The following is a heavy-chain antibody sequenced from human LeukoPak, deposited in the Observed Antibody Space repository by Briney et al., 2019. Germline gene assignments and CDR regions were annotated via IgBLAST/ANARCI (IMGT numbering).Heavy chain of an antibody. Sequence: PGGSLRLSCAASRFTFSSYWMSWVRQAPGKGLEWVANIKQDGSEKYYVDSVKGRFTISRDNAKNSLYLQMNSLRAEDTAVYYCARDGEYSTLGAFDIWGQGTMVTVSS. J-gene: IGHJ3*02. CDR1: RFTFSSYW. V-gene: IGHV3-7*01. D-gene: IGHD6-13*01. CDR2: IKQDGSEK. CDR3: ARDGEYSTLGAFDI.